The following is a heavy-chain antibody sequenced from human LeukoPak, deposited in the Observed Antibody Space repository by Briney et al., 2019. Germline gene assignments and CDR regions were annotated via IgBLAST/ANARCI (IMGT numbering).Heavy chain of an antibody. V-gene: IGHV1-18*01. CDR3: ARDRYCSSTSCHQLDY. J-gene: IGHJ4*02. D-gene: IGHD2-2*01. Sequence: ASVKVSCKASGYTFSNYGINWVRQAPGQGLEWMGWISTNNGDTNYAQSLQGRVTMTTDTSTSTAYMELRSLISDDTAVYYCARDRYCSSTSCHQLDYWGQGTLVTVSS. CDR1: GYTFSNYG. CDR2: ISTNNGDT.